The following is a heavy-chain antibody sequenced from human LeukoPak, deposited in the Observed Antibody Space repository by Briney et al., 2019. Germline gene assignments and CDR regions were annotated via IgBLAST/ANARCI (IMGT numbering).Heavy chain of an antibody. V-gene: IGHV1-18*01. Sequence: ASVKVSCKASGYTFTSYGISWVRQAPGQGLEWMGWISAYNGNTNYAQKLQGRVTMTRDTSTSTVYMELSSLRSEDTAVYYCARLSSGYSLNLNYYGMDVWGQGTTVTVSS. CDR2: ISAYNGNT. CDR3: ARLSSGYSLNLNYYGMDV. CDR1: GYTFTSYG. D-gene: IGHD3-22*01. J-gene: IGHJ6*02.